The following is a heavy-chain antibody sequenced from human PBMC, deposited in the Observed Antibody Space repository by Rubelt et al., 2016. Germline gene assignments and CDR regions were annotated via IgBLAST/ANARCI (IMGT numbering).Heavy chain of an antibody. J-gene: IGHJ2*01. Sequence: EWIGSIYQSGSTYYNPSLKSRVTISIDTSKNQFSLKLSSVTAADTAVYYCARIFSGNKGSVVPAANWCFDLWGRGTLVTVSS. D-gene: IGHD2-2*01. CDR2: IYQSGST. V-gene: IGHV4-38-2*01. CDR3: ARIFSGNKGSVVPAANWCFDL.